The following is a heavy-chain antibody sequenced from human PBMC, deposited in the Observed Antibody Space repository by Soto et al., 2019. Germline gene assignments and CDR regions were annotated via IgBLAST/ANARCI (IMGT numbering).Heavy chain of an antibody. CDR1: GGSFSGYY. CDR2: INHSGST. J-gene: IGHJ3*02. Sequence: SETLSLTCAVYGGSFSGYYWSWIRQPPGKGLEWIGEINHSGSTNYNPSLKSRVTISVDTSKNKFSLKLSSVTAADTAVYYCAPPLEFHAFDIWGQGTMVTVSS. D-gene: IGHD3-10*01. CDR3: APPLEFHAFDI. V-gene: IGHV4-34*01.